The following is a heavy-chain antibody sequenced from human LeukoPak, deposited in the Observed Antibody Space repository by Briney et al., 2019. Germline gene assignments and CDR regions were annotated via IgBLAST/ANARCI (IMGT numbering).Heavy chain of an antibody. V-gene: IGHV1-2*02. CDR1: GYTFTGHH. J-gene: IGHJ4*02. D-gene: IGHD3-3*01. Sequence: ASVNVSCLASGYTFTGHHMHWVRQAPGQGLEWMGWINPDSGCADYAQNFQSSVTMTRDTSTSTAYMELTRLRSDDTVVYYCTLFNLWGQGTLVTVSS. CDR2: INPDSGCA. CDR3: TLFNL.